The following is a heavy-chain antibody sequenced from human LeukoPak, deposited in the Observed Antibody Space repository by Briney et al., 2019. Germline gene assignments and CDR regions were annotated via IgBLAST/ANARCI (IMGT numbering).Heavy chain of an antibody. CDR1: VGSNSSYY. CDR2: IYYSRRT. D-gene: IGHD1-26*01. V-gene: IGHV4-59*08. Sequence: SETLCPSRTVSVGSNSSYYWSCIRQPPGKGLEWIGYIYYSRRTNYNPSLKSRVTISVDTSKNQFPLKLSSVPAADTAGYFCASCIAGATSGFCPPVPGNPVTVSS. CDR3: ASCIAGATSGFCP. J-gene: IGHJ5*02.